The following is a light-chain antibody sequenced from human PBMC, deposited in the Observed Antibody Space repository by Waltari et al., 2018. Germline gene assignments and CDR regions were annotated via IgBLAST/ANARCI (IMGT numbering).Light chain of an antibody. V-gene: IGLV1-44*01. CDR2: TNK. CDR3: AAWDDSLNGWV. CDR1: SSNIGSDS. Sequence: QSVLTQPPSASGTPGQRVSISCSGSSSNIGSDSVNWYQQLPGTAPKLLIYTNKQRPSGVPDRFSGSKSGTSASLAISGLQSDDEADYYCAAWDDSLNGWVFGGGTKLTVL. J-gene: IGLJ3*02.